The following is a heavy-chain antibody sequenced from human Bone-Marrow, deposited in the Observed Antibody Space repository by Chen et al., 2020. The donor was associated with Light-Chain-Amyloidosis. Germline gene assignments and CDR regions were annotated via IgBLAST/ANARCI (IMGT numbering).Heavy chain of an antibody. D-gene: IGHD6-19*01. CDR2: IYHSGST. V-gene: IGHV4-4*02. J-gene: IGHJ4*02. CDR1: GDSLSSSHW. Sequence: QVQLQESGPGLVKPSGTLSLTCAVSGDSLSSSHWWSWVRQPPGKGLEWIGEIYHSGSTNYNPSLKSQVTISVDKSKNQFSLNLSSVTAADTAVYYCARAWGSSSGSLEYWGQGTLVTVSS. CDR3: ARAWGSSSGSLEY.